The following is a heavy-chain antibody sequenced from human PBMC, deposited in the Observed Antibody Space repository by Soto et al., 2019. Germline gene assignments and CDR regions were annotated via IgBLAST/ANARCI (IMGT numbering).Heavy chain of an antibody. Sequence: PSETLSLTCAVSGGSISSSNWWSWVRQPPGKGLEWIGEIYHSGSTNYNPFLKSRVTISVDKSKNQFSLKLSSVTAADTAVYYCARVMDHYDSSGGMDYWGQGTLVTVSS. CDR1: GGSISSSNW. V-gene: IGHV4-4*02. CDR2: IYHSGST. J-gene: IGHJ4*02. D-gene: IGHD3-22*01. CDR3: ARVMDHYDSSGGMDY.